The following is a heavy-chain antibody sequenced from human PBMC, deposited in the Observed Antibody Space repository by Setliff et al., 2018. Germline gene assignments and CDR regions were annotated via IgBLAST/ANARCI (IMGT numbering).Heavy chain of an antibody. CDR1: GDTFNTHA. J-gene: IGHJ4*02. Sequence: SVKVSCKASGDTFNTHALNWVRQAPGQGPQWMGRIIPIFGTLKYAQKFQARVTITADASTNTAYLELSSLRPEDTAVYYCATQTAAYYFDYWGQGALVTVSS. V-gene: IGHV1-69*13. CDR3: ATQTAAYYFDY. D-gene: IGHD6-13*01. CDR2: IIPIFGTL.